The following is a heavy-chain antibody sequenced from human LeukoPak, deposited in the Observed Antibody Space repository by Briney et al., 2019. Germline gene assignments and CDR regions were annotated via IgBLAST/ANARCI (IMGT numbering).Heavy chain of an antibody. Sequence: PGGSLRLSCAASTFTFSTYWMNWVRQVPGKGLMWLSRISNDGRSTSYADSVKGRFTISRDNAKNSLYLQMDSLRAEDTAVYYCARGLSSPLTHWGQGTLVTVSS. CDR1: TFTFSTYW. V-gene: IGHV3-74*01. J-gene: IGHJ4*02. D-gene: IGHD6-6*01. CDR3: ARGLSSPLTH. CDR2: ISNDGRST.